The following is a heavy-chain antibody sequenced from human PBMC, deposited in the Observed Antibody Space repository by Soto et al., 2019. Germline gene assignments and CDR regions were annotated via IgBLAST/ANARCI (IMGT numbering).Heavy chain of an antibody. CDR1: GYTFTSYG. CDR3: ARDDTIFGVVIRFDP. V-gene: IGHV1-18*01. Sequence: ASVKVSCKASGYTFTSYGISWVRQAPGQGLEWMGWISAYNGNTNYAQKLQGRVTMTTDTSTSTAYMELRSLRSDDTAVYYCARDDTIFGVVIRFDPWGQGTLVTVSS. D-gene: IGHD3-3*01. CDR2: ISAYNGNT. J-gene: IGHJ5*02.